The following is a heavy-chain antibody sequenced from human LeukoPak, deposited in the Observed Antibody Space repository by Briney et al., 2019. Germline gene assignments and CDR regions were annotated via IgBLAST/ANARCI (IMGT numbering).Heavy chain of an antibody. J-gene: IGHJ5*02. CDR3: ASRGYTYGYGWFDP. CDR2: MHYSGVS. V-gene: IGHV4-38-2*02. D-gene: IGHD5-18*01. Sequence: SETLSLTCTVSGYSITNGFFWGWIRQSPGKGLEWIGHMHYSGVSYYNPLLSSRATISVDTSKNQFSLRLSSVTAADTAIYYCASRGYTYGYGWFDPWGQGTLVTVSS. CDR1: GYSITNGFF.